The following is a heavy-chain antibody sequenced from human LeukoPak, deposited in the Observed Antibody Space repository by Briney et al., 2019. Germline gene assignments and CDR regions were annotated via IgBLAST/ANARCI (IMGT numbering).Heavy chain of an antibody. Sequence: GGSLRLSCAASGFAFNNCAMTWVRQAPGKGLEWVSNINDNGGQRHYADSVKGRFTISRDNSKNTLFLQMDSLRAEDTAVYYCAKTQWKVGATDYFDYWGQGILVTVSS. J-gene: IGHJ4*02. CDR2: INDNGGQR. CDR1: GFAFNNCA. CDR3: AKTQWKVGATDYFDY. D-gene: IGHD1-26*01. V-gene: IGHV3-23*01.